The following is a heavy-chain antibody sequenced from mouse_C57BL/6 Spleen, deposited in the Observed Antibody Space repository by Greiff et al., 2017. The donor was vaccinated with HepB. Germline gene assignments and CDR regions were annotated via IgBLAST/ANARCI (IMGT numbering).Heavy chain of an antibody. V-gene: IGHV5-16*01. CDR2: INYDGSST. D-gene: IGHD1-1*01. CDR3: AREPNYYGSSYWYFDV. J-gene: IGHJ1*03. CDR1: GFTFSDYY. Sequence: EVQVVESEGGLVQPGSSMKLSCTASGFTFSDYYMAWVRQVPEKGLEWVANINYDGSSTYYLDSLKSRFIISRDNAKNILYLQMSSLKSEDTATYYCAREPNYYGSSYWYFDVWGTGTTVTVSS.